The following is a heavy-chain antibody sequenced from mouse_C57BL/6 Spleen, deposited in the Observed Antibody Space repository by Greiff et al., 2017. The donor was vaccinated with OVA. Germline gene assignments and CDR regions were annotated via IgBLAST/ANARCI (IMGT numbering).Heavy chain of an antibody. V-gene: IGHV1-55*01. J-gene: IGHJ4*01. CDR3: ARQGNDDYDGRTSYAMDD. D-gene: IGHD2-4*01. CDR2: IYPGSGST. CDR1: GYTFTSYW. Sequence: QVQLQQPGAELVKPGASVKMSCKASGYTFTSYWITWVKQRPGQGLEWIGDIYPGSGSTNYNEKFKSKATLTVDTSSSTAYMQLSSLTSEDSAVYYCARQGNDDYDGRTSYAMDDWGQGTSVTVSS.